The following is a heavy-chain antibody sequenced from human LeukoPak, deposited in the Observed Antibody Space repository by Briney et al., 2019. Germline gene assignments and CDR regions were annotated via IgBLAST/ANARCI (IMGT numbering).Heavy chain of an antibody. Sequence: GESLKISCKGSGYSFTSYWIGWVRQMPGKGLEWMGIIYPGDSDTRYSPSFQGQVTISADKSISTAYLQWSSLKASDNAMYYCARPAGIAARPEYFQHWGQGTLVTVSS. CDR3: ARPAGIAARPEYFQH. CDR1: GYSFTSYW. CDR2: IYPGDSDT. V-gene: IGHV5-51*01. J-gene: IGHJ1*01. D-gene: IGHD6-6*01.